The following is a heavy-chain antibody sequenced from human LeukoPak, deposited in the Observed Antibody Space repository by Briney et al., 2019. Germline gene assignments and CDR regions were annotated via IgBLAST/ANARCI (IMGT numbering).Heavy chain of an antibody. CDR3: TRTLLYCSGGSCYPTRFDY. Sequence: PGGSLRLSCAASGFTFSSYSMNWVCQAPGKGLDWLSHISGSGTTIYYADSVKGRFTISRDNAKNSLYLQMNSLRVEDTAVYYCTRTLLYCSGGSCYPTRFDYWGQGILVTVSS. J-gene: IGHJ4*02. CDR1: GFTFSSYS. V-gene: IGHV3-48*01. D-gene: IGHD2-15*01. CDR2: ISGSGTTI.